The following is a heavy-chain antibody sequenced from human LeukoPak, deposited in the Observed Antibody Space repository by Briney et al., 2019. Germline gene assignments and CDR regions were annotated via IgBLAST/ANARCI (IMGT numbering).Heavy chain of an antibody. Sequence: ASVKVSCKVSGYTLTELSMHWVRQAPGQGLEWMGWINPLSGDTKYAQKFQGRVTMTRDTSISTAHMELSRLRSDDTAVYYCANVGYRSGWSGCDYWGQGTLITVSS. V-gene: IGHV1-2*02. CDR3: ANVGYRSGWSGCDY. CDR1: GYTLTELS. J-gene: IGHJ4*02. CDR2: INPLSGDT. D-gene: IGHD6-19*01.